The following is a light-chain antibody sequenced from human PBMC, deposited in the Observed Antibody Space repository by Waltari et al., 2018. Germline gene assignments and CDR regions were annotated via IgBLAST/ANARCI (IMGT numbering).Light chain of an antibody. CDR1: SSDVGSYNL. V-gene: IGLV2-23*01. Sequence: QSALTQPASVSGSPGQSITISCTGTSSDVGSYNLVSWYQQHPGKAPKLMIYEGSKRPSVVSNRYSGSKSGNTASLTISGLQAEDEADYYCCSYAGSRGWVFGGGTKLTVL. CDR2: EGS. J-gene: IGLJ3*02. CDR3: CSYAGSRGWV.